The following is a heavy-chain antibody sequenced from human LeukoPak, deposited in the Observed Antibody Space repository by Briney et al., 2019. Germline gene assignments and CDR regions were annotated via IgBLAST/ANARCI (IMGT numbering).Heavy chain of an antibody. D-gene: IGHD3-10*01. CDR1: GYSISSGYY. J-gene: IGHJ5*02. CDR2: IYYSGST. Sequence: PSETLSLTCTVSGYSISSGYYWGWIRQPPGKGLEWIGYIYYSGSTNYNPSLKSRVTISVDTSKNQFSLKLSSVTAADTAVYYCARENRLYYYGSGSSQDWFDPWGQGTLVTVSS. V-gene: IGHV4-38-2*02. CDR3: ARENRLYYYGSGSSQDWFDP.